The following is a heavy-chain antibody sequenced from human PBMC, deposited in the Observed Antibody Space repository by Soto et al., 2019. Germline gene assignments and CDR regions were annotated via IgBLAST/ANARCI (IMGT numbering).Heavy chain of an antibody. CDR1: GFTFNTYS. V-gene: IGHV3-33*01. CDR3: ARAGGTTVAGLWHFDS. CDR2: IWYDGTQK. D-gene: IGHD4-17*01. J-gene: IGHJ4*02. Sequence: GGSLRLSCEASGFTFNTYSMHWVRQPPGKGLEWLAAIWYDGTQKYYADSVKGRFIISRDNSKKTLYLEMNSLRAEDTAVYYCARAGGTTVAGLWHFDSWGQGTLVTVSS.